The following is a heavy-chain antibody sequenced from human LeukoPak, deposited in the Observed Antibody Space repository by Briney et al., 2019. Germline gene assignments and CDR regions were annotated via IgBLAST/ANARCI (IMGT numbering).Heavy chain of an antibody. CDR2: IYTSGST. CDR3: ARNEVDTAMVTDGYFDY. D-gene: IGHD5-18*01. V-gene: IGHV4-4*07. J-gene: IGHJ4*02. Sequence: PSETLSLTCTVSGGSISSYYWSWIRQPAGKGLEGIGRIYTSGSTNYNPSLKSRVTMSVDTSKNQFSLKLSSGTAADTAVYYCARNEVDTAMVTDGYFDYWGQGTLVTVSS. CDR1: GGSISSYY.